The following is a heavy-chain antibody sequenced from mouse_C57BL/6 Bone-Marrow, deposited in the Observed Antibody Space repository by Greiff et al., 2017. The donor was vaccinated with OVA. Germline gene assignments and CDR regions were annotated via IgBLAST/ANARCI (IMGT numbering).Heavy chain of an antibody. Sequence: QVQLKESGPGLVKPSQSLFLTCSITGFPITSGYYWIWIRQSPGKPLEWMGYITHSGETFYNPSLQSPISITRETSKNQFFLQLNSVTTEDTAMYYCAGDRGYGSSPYWYFDVWGTGTTVTVSS. CDR3: AGDRGYGSSPYWYFDV. CDR1: GFPITSGYY. J-gene: IGHJ1*03. D-gene: IGHD1-1*01. V-gene: IGHV12-3*01. CDR2: ITHSGET.